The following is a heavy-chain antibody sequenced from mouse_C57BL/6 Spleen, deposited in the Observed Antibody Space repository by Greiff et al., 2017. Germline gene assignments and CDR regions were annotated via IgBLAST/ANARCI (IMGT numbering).Heavy chain of an antibody. D-gene: IGHD1-3*01. V-gene: IGHV1-72*01. J-gene: IGHJ2*01. CDR1: GYTFTSYW. Sequence: QVQLQQSGPVLVKPGASVKLSCKASGYTFTSYWMHWVKQRPGRGLEWIGRINPYSGGTKYNEKFKSKATLTVDKPSSTAYMQLSSLTSEDSAFYSCARCSYDLDYWGQGTTVTVSS. CDR3: ARCSYDLDY. CDR2: INPYSGGT.